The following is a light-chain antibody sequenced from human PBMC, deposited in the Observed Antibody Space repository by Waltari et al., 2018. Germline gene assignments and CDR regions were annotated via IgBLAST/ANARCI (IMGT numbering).Light chain of an antibody. V-gene: IGLV2-11*01. CDR2: DVS. CDR1: SSDVF. Sequence: QSALTQPRSVSGSPGQSVTISCTGISSDVFVSWYQEHPGKAPKVVIYDVSKRPSGVPGRFSGSKSGSTASLTISGLQDEDEADYYCCSYESGYIYDFGTGTKVTVL. J-gene: IGLJ1*01. CDR3: CSYESGYIYD.